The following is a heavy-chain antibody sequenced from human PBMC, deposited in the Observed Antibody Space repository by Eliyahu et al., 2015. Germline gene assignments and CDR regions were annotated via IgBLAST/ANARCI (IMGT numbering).Heavy chain of an antibody. V-gene: IGHV1-69*01. CDR1: GGSFSSYN. Sequence: QVQLVQSGAEVKKPGSSVKVSCKAAGGSFSSYNXPWVRQAPGQGLEWMGGIVPIFGTPNYAQKFQGRVTITADESTSTAYMALSSLRSEDTAVYYCAREAYVGNMNRYFQHWGQGTLVTVSS. CDR3: AREAYVGNMNRYFQH. CDR2: IVPIFGTP. D-gene: IGHD4-23*01. J-gene: IGHJ1*01.